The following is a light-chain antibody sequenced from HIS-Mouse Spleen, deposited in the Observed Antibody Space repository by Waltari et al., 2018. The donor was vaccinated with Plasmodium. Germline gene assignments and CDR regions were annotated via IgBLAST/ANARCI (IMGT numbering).Light chain of an antibody. CDR1: NIGSNN. CDR3: QVWDSSTV. J-gene: IGLJ3*02. CDR2: RDS. Sequence: SYELTQPLSVSVALGQTARITCGGHNIGSNNVHWYQQKPGQAPVLVIYRDSNRPSGIPERFSGSNSGNTATLTISRAQAGDEADYYCQVWDSSTVFGGGTKLTVL. V-gene: IGLV3-9*01.